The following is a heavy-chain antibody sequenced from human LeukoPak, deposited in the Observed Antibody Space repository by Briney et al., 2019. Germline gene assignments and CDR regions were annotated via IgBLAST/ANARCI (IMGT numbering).Heavy chain of an antibody. CDR3: ARAGYCSGGSCYPRMPFDY. Sequence: ASVKVSCKASGYTFTSYGISWVRQAPGQGLEWMGWISAYNGNTNYAQKLQGRVTMTTDTSTSTAYMEQRSLRSDDTAVYYCARAGYCSGGSCYPRMPFDYWGQGTLVTVSS. CDR2: ISAYNGNT. CDR1: GYTFTSYG. D-gene: IGHD2-15*01. J-gene: IGHJ4*02. V-gene: IGHV1-18*01.